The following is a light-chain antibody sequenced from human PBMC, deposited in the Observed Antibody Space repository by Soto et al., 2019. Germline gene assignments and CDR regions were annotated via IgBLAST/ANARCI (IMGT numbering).Light chain of an antibody. J-gene: IGKJ1*01. Sequence: DIQMTQSPSTLSASVGDRVTITCRASQSVSDWLVWFQQKPGKSPNVLIYRASALKSGVPSRFSGSGSGTEVTLTISSLQPDDFATTYCQHYSASSPLAFGQGTKVDIK. V-gene: IGKV1-5*03. CDR3: QHYSASSPLA. CDR1: QSVSDW. CDR2: RAS.